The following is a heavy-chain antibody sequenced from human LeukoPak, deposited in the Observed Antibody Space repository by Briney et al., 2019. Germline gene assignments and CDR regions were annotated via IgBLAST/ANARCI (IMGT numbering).Heavy chain of an antibody. Sequence: GESLKISCKGSGYSFTSYWIGWVRQMPGKGLEWMGIIYPGDSDTRYSPSFQGQVTISADKSISTAYLQWSSLKASDTAMYYCARSPTGSWAADGSPFDYWGQGTLVTVSP. CDR1: GYSFTSYW. V-gene: IGHV5-51*01. CDR2: IYPGDSDT. D-gene: IGHD3-10*01. CDR3: ARSPTGSWAADGSPFDY. J-gene: IGHJ4*02.